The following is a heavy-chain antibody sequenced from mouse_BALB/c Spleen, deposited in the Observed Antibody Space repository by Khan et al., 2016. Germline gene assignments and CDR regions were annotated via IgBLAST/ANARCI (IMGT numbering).Heavy chain of an antibody. D-gene: IGHD1-1*01. Sequence: EVKLEESGPGLVKPSQSLSLTCTVTGYSITSDYAWNWIRQFPGNKLEWMGYISYSGRTSYNPSLKSRISITRDTSKNPFFLQLNSVTTEDTTAYYCARSKNYGNSPAWFAYWGQGTLVTVSA. CDR3: ARSKNYGNSPAWFAY. V-gene: IGHV3-2*02. J-gene: IGHJ3*01. CDR2: ISYSGRT. CDR1: GYSITSDYA.